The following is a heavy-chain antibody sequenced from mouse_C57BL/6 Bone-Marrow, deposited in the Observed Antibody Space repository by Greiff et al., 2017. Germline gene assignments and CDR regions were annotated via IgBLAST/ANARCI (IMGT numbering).Heavy chain of an antibody. V-gene: IGHV1-80*01. CDR3: ARFYYGSSYWYFDV. D-gene: IGHD1-1*01. CDR2: IDPGDGDT. J-gene: IGHJ1*03. CDR1: GYAFSSYW. Sequence: VQLQQSGAELVKPGASVKISCKASGYAFSSYWMNWVKQRPGKGLEWIGQIDPGDGDTNYNGKFKGKATLTADKSSSTAYMQLSSLTSEDSAVYFCARFYYGSSYWYFDVWGTGTTVTVSS.